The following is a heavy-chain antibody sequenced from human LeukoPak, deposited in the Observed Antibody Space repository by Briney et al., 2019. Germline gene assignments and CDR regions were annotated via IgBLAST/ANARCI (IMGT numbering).Heavy chain of an antibody. J-gene: IGHJ5*02. CDR3: ARGLVGYCTNGVCYNPYNWFDP. CDR1: GYTFTSYD. D-gene: IGHD2-8*01. Sequence: ASVKVSCKASGYTFTSYDINWVRQATGQGLEWMGWMNPNSGNTGYAQKFQGRVTITRITSISTAYMELSSLRSEDTAVYYCARGLVGYCTNGVCYNPYNWFDPWGQGTLVTVSS. CDR2: MNPNSGNT. V-gene: IGHV1-8*03.